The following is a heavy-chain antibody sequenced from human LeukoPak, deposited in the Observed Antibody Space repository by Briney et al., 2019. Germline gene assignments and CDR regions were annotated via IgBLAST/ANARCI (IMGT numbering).Heavy chain of an antibody. Sequence: ASVKVSCKASGYTFTSYGINWVRQAPGQGLEWMGIINPSGSSRTYAQKFQGRVAMTRDTSTSTVYMELRSLRSDDTAVYYCARASFTMILGNWFDPWGQGTLVTVSS. CDR1: GYTFTSYG. V-gene: IGHV1-46*01. J-gene: IGHJ5*02. D-gene: IGHD3-22*01. CDR2: INPSGSSR. CDR3: ARASFTMILGNWFDP.